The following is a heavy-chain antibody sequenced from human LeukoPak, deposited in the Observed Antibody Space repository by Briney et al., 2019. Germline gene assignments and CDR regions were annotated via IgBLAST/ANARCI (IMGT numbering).Heavy chain of an antibody. CDR2: IRSKAYGGTT. CDR3: AREGNYYGSGSYDY. Sequence: PGGSLRLSCAASGFTFSSYAMSWVRQAPGKGLEWVGFIRSKAYGGTTEYAASVKGRFTISRDDSKSIAYLQMNSLETEDTAVYFCAREGNYYGSGSYDYWGQGTLVTVSS. D-gene: IGHD3-10*01. CDR1: GFTFSSYA. J-gene: IGHJ4*02. V-gene: IGHV3-49*04.